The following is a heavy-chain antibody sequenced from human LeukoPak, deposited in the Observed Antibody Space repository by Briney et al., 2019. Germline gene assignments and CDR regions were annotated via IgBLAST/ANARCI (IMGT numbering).Heavy chain of an antibody. V-gene: IGHV4-31*03. CDR1: GGSISSGGYY. CDR2: IYYSGST. CDR3: ARVGVVTATGPYYFDY. J-gene: IGHJ4*02. D-gene: IGHD2-21*02. Sequence: SQTLSLTCTVSGGSISSGGYYWSWIRQHPGKGLEWIGYIYYSGSTYYNPSLKSRVTISVDTSKNQFSLKLSSVTAADTAVYYCARVGVVTATGPYYFDYWGQGTLVTVSS.